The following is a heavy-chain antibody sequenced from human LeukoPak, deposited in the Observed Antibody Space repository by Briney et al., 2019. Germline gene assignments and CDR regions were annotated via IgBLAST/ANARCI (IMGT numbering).Heavy chain of an antibody. CDR2: INSDGTAT. Sequence: PGGSLRLSCAASGFSFSIYYMHWVRHAPGKGLVWVSRINSDGTATVYADSVRGRFTISRDNAKNSLYLQMNSLRAEDTAVYHCARVTGATTHWFDPWGQGTLVTVSS. CDR1: GFSFSIYY. J-gene: IGHJ5*02. D-gene: IGHD1-26*01. V-gene: IGHV3-74*01. CDR3: ARVTGATTHWFDP.